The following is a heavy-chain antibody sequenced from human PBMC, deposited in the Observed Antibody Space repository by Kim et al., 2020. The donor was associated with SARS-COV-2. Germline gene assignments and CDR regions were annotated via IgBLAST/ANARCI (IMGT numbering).Heavy chain of an antibody. J-gene: IGHJ6*02. Sequence: YAQKFQGRVTITADESTSTAYMELSSLRSEDTAVYYCASVIHYYYYGMDVWGQGTTVTVSS. CDR3: ASVIHYYYYGMDV. D-gene: IGHD2-21*01. V-gene: IGHV1-69*01.